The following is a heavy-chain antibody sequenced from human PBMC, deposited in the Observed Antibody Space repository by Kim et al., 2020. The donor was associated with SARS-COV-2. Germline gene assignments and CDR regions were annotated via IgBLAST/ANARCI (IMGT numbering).Heavy chain of an antibody. Sequence: ADSGKGRFTISRDNSKNTLYLQMNSLRAEDTAVYYCARVKDWLPHYFDYWGQGTLVTVSS. V-gene: IGHV3-30*01. D-gene: IGHD3-9*01. CDR3: ARVKDWLPHYFDY. J-gene: IGHJ4*02.